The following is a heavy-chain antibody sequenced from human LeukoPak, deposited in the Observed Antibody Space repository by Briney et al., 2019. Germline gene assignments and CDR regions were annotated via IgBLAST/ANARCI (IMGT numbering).Heavy chain of an antibody. CDR3: ARGNPPEDYGSGSYYLDRLGMDV. CDR2: IYYSGST. J-gene: IGHJ6*02. D-gene: IGHD3-10*01. V-gene: IGHV4-59*01. Sequence: SETLSLTCTVSGGSISSYYWSWIRQPPGKGLEWIGYIYYSGSTNYNPSLKSRVTISVDTSKNQFSLKLSSVTAADTAVYYCARGNPPEDYGSGSYYLDRLGMDVWGQGTTVTVSS. CDR1: GGSISSYY.